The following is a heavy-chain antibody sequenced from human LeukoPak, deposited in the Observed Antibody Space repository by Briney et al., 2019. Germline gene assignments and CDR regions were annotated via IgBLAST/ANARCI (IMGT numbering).Heavy chain of an antibody. CDR1: GYTFTGYH. V-gene: IGHV1-2*06. Sequence: ASVKVSCKASGYTFTGYHMHWVRQAPGQGLEWMGRLNPNNGDTYYAQDFQGRVTMTRDTSISTAYMELSRLTSDDTAVYYCARDLSSTSNWEFDYWGQGTLVTVSS. D-gene: IGHD7-27*01. CDR3: ARDLSSTSNWEFDY. J-gene: IGHJ4*02. CDR2: LNPNNGDT.